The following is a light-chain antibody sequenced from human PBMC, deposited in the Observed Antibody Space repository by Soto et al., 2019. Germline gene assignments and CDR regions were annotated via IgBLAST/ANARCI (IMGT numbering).Light chain of an antibody. CDR2: GAS. V-gene: IGKV3-20*01. CDR1: QSVSSSY. Sequence: EIVLTQSPGTLSLSPGERATLSCRASQSVSSSYLAWYQQKPDQAPRLLIYGASSRATGIPDRLSGSGSGTDFSLTMSRLEPEDFAVDYCQQYGSSPYTFGKGTKLESK. CDR3: QQYGSSPYT. J-gene: IGKJ2*01.